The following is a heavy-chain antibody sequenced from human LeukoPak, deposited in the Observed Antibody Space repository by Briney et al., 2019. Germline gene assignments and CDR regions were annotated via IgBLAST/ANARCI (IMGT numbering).Heavy chain of an antibody. J-gene: IGHJ4*02. Sequence: GGSLRLSCAASGFTFSSYWMSWVRQAPGKGLEWVANIKQDGSEKYYVDSVKGRFTISRDNAKNSLYLQMNSLRAEDTAVYYCAKEYSSSSYHFDHWGQGTLVTVSS. CDR3: AKEYSSSSYHFDH. D-gene: IGHD6-6*01. CDR2: IKQDGSEK. CDR1: GFTFSSYW. V-gene: IGHV3-7*01.